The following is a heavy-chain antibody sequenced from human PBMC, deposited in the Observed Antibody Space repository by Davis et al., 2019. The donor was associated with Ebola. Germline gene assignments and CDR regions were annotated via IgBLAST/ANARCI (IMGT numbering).Heavy chain of an antibody. Sequence: SETLSLTCTVSGGSIISSSSYWGWIRQPPRKGLEWIGSIYYSGSTYYNPSLKSRVTISVDTSKNQFSLKLSSVTAADTAVYYCARGGWYAPYYYYYYGMDVWGQGTTVTVSS. CDR3: ARGGWYAPYYYYYYGMDV. CDR1: GGSIISSSSY. J-gene: IGHJ6*02. D-gene: IGHD6-19*01. V-gene: IGHV4-39*07. CDR2: IYYSGST.